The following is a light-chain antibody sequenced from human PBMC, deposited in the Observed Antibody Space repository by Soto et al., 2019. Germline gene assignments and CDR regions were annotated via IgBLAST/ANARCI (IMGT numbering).Light chain of an antibody. V-gene: IGKV3-15*01. CDR2: GAS. CDR3: QPGHNWPLP. J-gene: IGKJ2*01. Sequence: EIVMTQSPATLSLSPGERAALSCRASQSINSELAWYQQKPGQPPRLLIYGASTRATGVPARFTGSESGSEFTLTISGLQSEGLAVYYFQPGHNWPLPFGQGTRLEI. CDR1: QSINSE.